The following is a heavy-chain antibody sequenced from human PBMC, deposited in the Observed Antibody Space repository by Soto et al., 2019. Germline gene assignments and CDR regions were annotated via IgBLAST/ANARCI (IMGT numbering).Heavy chain of an antibody. J-gene: IGHJ6*02. Sequence: QVQLQESGPGLVKPSQPLSLTCTVSVGSLSSGCYYWSWLRQHPGLGLEWLGYIYYSGSTYYNPSLRSLVTRSVETSKNQFYLKLSSVTAADTAVYYCARVRVRGVINYYYYGMDVWGQGTTVTVSS. D-gene: IGHD3-10*01. CDR2: IYYSGST. CDR1: VGSLSSGCYY. CDR3: ARVRVRGVINYYYYGMDV. V-gene: IGHV4-31*01.